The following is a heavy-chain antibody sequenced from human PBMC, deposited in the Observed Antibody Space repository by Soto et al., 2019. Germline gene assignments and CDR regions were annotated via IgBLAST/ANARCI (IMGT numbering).Heavy chain of an antibody. CDR3: ARVYSSGYYVSS. Sequence: ASVKVSGKASRYTFINYAMHWLRQAPGQRLEWMGWINTGNGNTEYSQKFQGRVTITGDTSASTAYMELRSLRSEDTAVYYCARVYSSGYYVSSWGQGTLVTVSS. CDR1: RYTFINYA. D-gene: IGHD6-19*01. J-gene: IGHJ5*02. V-gene: IGHV1-3*04. CDR2: INTGNGNT.